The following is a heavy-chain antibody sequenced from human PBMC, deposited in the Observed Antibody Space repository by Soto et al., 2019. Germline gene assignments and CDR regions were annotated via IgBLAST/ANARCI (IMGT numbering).Heavy chain of an antibody. CDR1: GGSISSGGYS. V-gene: IGHV4-30-2*01. Sequence: SETLSLTCAVSGGSISSGGYSWSWIRQPPGKGLDWIGYIYHSGSTYYNPSLKSRVTISVDRSKNQFSLKLSSVTAADTAVYYCARGSVEVVVPAAKIWFDPWGQGTLVTVS. CDR2: IYHSGST. D-gene: IGHD2-2*01. CDR3: ARGSVEVVVPAAKIWFDP. J-gene: IGHJ5*02.